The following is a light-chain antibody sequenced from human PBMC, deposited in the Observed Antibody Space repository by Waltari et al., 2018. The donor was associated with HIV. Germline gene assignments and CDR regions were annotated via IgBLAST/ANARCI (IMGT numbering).Light chain of an antibody. CDR3: SSYTRSTVYV. J-gene: IGLJ1*01. CDR2: EVS. V-gene: IGLV2-14*01. Sequence: QSALTQPASVSGSPGQSITISCTGTTSDVGGYNYVPWYQQHPGKAPKLMIYEVSTRPLGFSIRFSVSMFGSTASLTISGLQAEDEADYYCSSYTRSTVYVFVTGTKFTVL. CDR1: TSDVGGYNY.